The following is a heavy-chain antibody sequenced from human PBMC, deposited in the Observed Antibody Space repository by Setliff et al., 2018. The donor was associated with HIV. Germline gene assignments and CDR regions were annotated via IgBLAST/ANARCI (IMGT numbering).Heavy chain of an antibody. D-gene: IGHD3-10*01. CDR3: VRETAGKYGAGRYMDV. CDR2: INHSGST. J-gene: IGHJ6*03. V-gene: IGHV4-34*01. CDR1: GGSLSDYY. Sequence: PSETLSLTCGVYGGSLSDYYWNWIRQPPGKGLEWIAEINHSGSTNYNPSLKSRATISVDTSKNQFYLKLSSVTAADTAVYYCVRETAGKYGAGRYMDVWGKVTTVTVSS.